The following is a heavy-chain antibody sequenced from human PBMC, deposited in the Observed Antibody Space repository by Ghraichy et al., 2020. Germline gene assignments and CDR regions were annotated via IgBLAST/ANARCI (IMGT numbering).Heavy chain of an antibody. J-gene: IGHJ5*02. V-gene: IGHV2-70*04. CDR2: IDWDDDK. CDR3: ARTGDGNGSYRFQS. CDR1: GLSVNTYGLR. D-gene: IGHD3-22*01. Sequence: SGPTLVKPTQTLKLTCTLSGLSVNTYGLRVSWIRQPPGKALEWLARIDWDDDKFYSTSLKTRVTISKDTSKNQVVLKLTNMDPVDTATYYCARTGDGNGSYRFQSWGQGTLVTVSS.